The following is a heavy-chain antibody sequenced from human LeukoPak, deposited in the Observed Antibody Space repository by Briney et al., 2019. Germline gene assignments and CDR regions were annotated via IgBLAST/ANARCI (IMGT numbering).Heavy chain of an antibody. CDR3: ASLWFGQSGLDP. Sequence: PGGSLRLSCAASGFSFSSYGMNWVRQAPGKGLEWLSYITTSSSTIYYADSVKGRFTISRDNAKNSLYLHMNSLRAEDTAVYYCASLWFGQSGLDPWGQGTLVTVSS. CDR2: ITTSSSTI. V-gene: IGHV3-48*04. J-gene: IGHJ5*02. D-gene: IGHD3-10*01. CDR1: GFSFSSYG.